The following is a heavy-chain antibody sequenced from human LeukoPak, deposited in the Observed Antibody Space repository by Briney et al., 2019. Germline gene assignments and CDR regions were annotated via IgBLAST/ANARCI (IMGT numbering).Heavy chain of an antibody. CDR3: ARMVVAATPINWFDP. J-gene: IGHJ5*02. CDR2: INHSGST. Sequence: PSETLSLTCAVYGGSFSGYYWSWIRQPPGKGLEWIGEINHSGSTNYNPSLKSRVTISVDTSKNQFSLKLSSVTAADTAVYYCARMVVAATPINWFDPWGQGTLVTVSS. D-gene: IGHD2-15*01. CDR1: GGSFSGYY. V-gene: IGHV4-34*01.